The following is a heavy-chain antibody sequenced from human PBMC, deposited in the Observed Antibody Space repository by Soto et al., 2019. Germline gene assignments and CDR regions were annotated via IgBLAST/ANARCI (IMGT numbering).Heavy chain of an antibody. D-gene: IGHD1-20*01. V-gene: IGHV4-59*11. CDR2: LYYSGST. CDR3: ARVMTGNHTFDC. Sequence: SETLSLTCTVSGGSISSHYWSWIRQPPGKGLEWIGYLYYSGSTNYNPSLKSRVTISVDTSKNQFSLKLSSVTAADTAVYYCARVMTGNHTFDCWGQGTLVTVSS. CDR1: GGSISSHY. J-gene: IGHJ4*02.